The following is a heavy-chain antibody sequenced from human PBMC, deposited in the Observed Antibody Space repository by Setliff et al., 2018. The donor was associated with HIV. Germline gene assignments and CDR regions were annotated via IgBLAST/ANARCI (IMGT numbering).Heavy chain of an antibody. Sequence: ASVKVSCKTSGYTFTSYDVHWVRQATGQGLEWMGYLNPKSGDTGSAQRFQDRLTITADTSVSPAYLELGSLRSDDTAVYYCATPMFPNYHDNSVLIDWGQGTPVTVSS. D-gene: IGHD3-22*01. V-gene: IGHV1-8*03. CDR2: LNPKSGDT. CDR3: ATPMFPNYHDNSVLID. J-gene: IGHJ1*01. CDR1: GYTFTSYD.